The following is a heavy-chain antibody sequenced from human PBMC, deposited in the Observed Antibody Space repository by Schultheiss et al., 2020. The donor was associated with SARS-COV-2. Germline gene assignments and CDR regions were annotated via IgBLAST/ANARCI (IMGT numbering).Heavy chain of an antibody. CDR3: ARDQSRWRDQPPDN. V-gene: IGHV4-59*01. J-gene: IGHJ4*02. Sequence: SETLSLTCAVYGGSFSGYYWSWIRQPPGKGLEWIGYIYYSGSTNYNPSLKSRVTISVDTSKNQFSLKLSSVTAADTAVYYCARDQSRWRDQPPDNWGQGTLVTVSS. CDR1: GGSFSGYY. D-gene: IGHD2-15*01. CDR2: IYYSGST.